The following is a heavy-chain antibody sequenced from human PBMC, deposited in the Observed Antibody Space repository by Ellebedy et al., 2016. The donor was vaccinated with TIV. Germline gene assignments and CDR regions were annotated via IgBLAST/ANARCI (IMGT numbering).Heavy chain of an antibody. CDR3: ARVRGLAAAVWFDP. CDR1: YDSISSYY. J-gene: IGHJ5*02. CDR2: IYYSGST. D-gene: IGHD6-13*01. V-gene: IGHV4-59*08. Sequence: MPSETLSLTCTVSYDSISSYYWSWIRQPPGKGLEWIGYIYYSGSTNYNPSLKSRVTISVDTSKNQFSLKLSSVTAADTAVYYCARVRGLAAAVWFDPWGQGTLVTVSS.